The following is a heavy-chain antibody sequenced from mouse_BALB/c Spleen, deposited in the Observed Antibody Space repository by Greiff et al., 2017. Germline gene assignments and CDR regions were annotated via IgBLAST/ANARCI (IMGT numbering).Heavy chain of an antibody. CDR2: IWSGGST. CDR3: ARNLEGDYYGPWYFDV. CDR1: GFSLTSYG. J-gene: IGHJ1*01. D-gene: IGHD1-1*01. Sequence: VQLQQSGPGLVQPSQSLSITCTVSGFSLTSYGVHWVRQSPGKGLEWLGVIWSGGSTDYNAAFISRLSISKDNSKSQVFFKMNSLQADDTAIYYCARNLEGDYYGPWYFDVWGAGTTVTVSS. V-gene: IGHV2-4-1*01.